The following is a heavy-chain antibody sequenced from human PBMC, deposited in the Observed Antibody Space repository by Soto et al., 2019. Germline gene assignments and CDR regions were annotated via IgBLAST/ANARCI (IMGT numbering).Heavy chain of an antibody. D-gene: IGHD3-22*01. Sequence: GGSLRLSCAASGFIVSSYEMNWVRQAPGKGLEWVSYISSSGSTIYYADSVKGRFTISRDNAKNSLYLQMNSLRAEDTAVYYCIGAYYYDSSGYYAVPAEYFQHWGQGTLVTVSS. CDR2: ISSSGSTI. V-gene: IGHV3-48*03. CDR1: GFIVSSYE. CDR3: IGAYYYDSSGYYAVPAEYFQH. J-gene: IGHJ1*01.